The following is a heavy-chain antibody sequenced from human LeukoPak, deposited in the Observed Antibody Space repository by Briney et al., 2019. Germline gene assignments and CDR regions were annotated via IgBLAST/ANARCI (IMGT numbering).Heavy chain of an antibody. CDR1: GFTFSNYA. V-gene: IGHV3-7*01. Sequence: GGSLRLSCVGSGFTFSNYAMTWVRRAPGKGLEWVANIKQDGSEKYYVDSVKGRFTISRDNAKNSLYLQMNSLRAEDTAVYYCAKETGYCSSTSCYAGSLYFDYWGQGTLVTVSS. D-gene: IGHD2-2*01. CDR2: IKQDGSEK. J-gene: IGHJ4*02. CDR3: AKETGYCSSTSCYAGSLYFDY.